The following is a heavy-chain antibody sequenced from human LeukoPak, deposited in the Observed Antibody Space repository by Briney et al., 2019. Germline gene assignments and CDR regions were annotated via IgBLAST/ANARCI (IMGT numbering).Heavy chain of an antibody. V-gene: IGHV1-2*02. CDR2: INPNSGGT. CDR1: GYTFTSYA. Sequence: GASVKVSCKASGYTFTSYAMNWVRQAPGQGLEWMGWINPNSGGTNYAQKFQGRVTMTRDTSISTAYMELSRLRSDDTAVYYCARVIRYSSGWYSLPDYWGQGTLVTVSS. D-gene: IGHD6-19*01. J-gene: IGHJ4*02. CDR3: ARVIRYSSGWYSLPDY.